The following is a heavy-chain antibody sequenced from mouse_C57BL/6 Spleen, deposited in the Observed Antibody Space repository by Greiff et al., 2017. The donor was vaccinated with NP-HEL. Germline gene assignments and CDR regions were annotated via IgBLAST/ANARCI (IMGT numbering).Heavy chain of an antibody. CDR2: IYPGDGDT. CDR1: GYAFSSYW. Sequence: QVQLQQSGAELVKPGASVKISCKASGYAFSSYWMNWVKQRPGKGLEWIGQIYPGDGDTNYNGKFKGKATLTADKSSSTAYMQLSSLASEDSAVYFCARGGVGSSPFDYWGQGTTLTVSS. V-gene: IGHV1-80*01. D-gene: IGHD1-1*01. CDR3: ARGGVGSSPFDY. J-gene: IGHJ2*01.